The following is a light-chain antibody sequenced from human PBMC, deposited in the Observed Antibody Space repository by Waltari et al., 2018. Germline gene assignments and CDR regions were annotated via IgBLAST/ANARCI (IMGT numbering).Light chain of an antibody. CDR2: DVT. J-gene: IGLJ1*01. Sequence: QSALTQPRSVSGTPGQSVTIPCTGTSSNAGSYNYVSWYQQHPGKAPKLMIYDVTKRPSGVPDRFSGSKSGNTASLTISGLQAEDEADYHCCSFSGTYYVFGTGTEVTVL. CDR1: SSNAGSYNY. CDR3: CSFSGTYYV. V-gene: IGLV2-11*01.